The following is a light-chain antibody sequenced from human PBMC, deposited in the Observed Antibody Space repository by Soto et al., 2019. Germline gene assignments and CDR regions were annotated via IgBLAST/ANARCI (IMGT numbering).Light chain of an antibody. CDR2: EDN. J-gene: IGLJ2*01. V-gene: IGLV6-57*04. CDR3: QSYDSSNQV. CDR1: SGSIASNY. Sequence: NFMLPQPHSVSKSPGKTVTISCTRSSGSIASNYVQWYQQRPGSAPTTVIYEDNQRPSGVPDRFSGSIDSSSNSASLTISGLKTEDEADYYCQSYDSSNQVVGGGTKLTVL.